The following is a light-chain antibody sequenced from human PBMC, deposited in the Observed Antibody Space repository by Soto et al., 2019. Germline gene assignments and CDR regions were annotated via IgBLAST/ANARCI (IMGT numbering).Light chain of an antibody. CDR2: DAS. Sequence: EIVLTQSPATLSLSPGERATHYCRASQSVSSYLAWYQQKPGQAPRLLIYDASNRATGIPARFSGSGSGTDFTLTISSLEPEDFAVYYCQQRSNWITFGQGTRLEIK. CDR3: QQRSNWIT. CDR1: QSVSSY. V-gene: IGKV3-11*01. J-gene: IGKJ5*01.